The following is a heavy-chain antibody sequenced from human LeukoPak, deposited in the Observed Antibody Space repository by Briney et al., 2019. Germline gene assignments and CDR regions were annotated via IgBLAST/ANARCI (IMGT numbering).Heavy chain of an antibody. CDR2: IKQDGSEK. J-gene: IGHJ4*02. V-gene: IGHV3-7*01. D-gene: IGHD3-10*01. Sequence: GGSLRLSCAASGFTFSSYWMSWVRQAPGKGLEWVANIKQDGSEKYYVDSVKGRFTISRDNAKDSLYLQMNSLRAEDTAVYYCAREGVGDFFDYWGQGTLVTVSS. CDR3: AREGVGDFFDY. CDR1: GFTFSSYW.